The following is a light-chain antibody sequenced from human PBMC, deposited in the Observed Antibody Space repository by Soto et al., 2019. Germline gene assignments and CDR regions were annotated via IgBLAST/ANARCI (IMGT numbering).Light chain of an antibody. V-gene: IGKV1-5*01. Sequence: DIQMTQSPSTLSASVRDTVTVTCRAGQSVSAWLAWYQQKPGKAPKVLIFDASSLQSGVPSRFSGSGSGTEFTLTISGVQPDDFATYYCQQYNSYPWTFGQGTKVDIK. J-gene: IGKJ1*01. CDR2: DAS. CDR1: QSVSAW. CDR3: QQYNSYPWT.